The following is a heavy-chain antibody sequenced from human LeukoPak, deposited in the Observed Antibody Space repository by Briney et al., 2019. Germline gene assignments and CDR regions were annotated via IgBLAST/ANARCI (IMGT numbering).Heavy chain of an antibody. CDR2: VYTSGST. CDR1: GGSISSYY. D-gene: IGHD3-3*01. CDR3: AGIRFFEWSSPTNAFDI. J-gene: IGHJ3*02. Sequence: PSETLSLTCTVSGGSISSYYWSWIRQPAGKGLEWIGRVYTSGSTNYNPSLTSRVTMSVDTPKNQFSLKLSSVTAADTAVYYCAGIRFFEWSSPTNAFDIWGQGTMVTVSS. V-gene: IGHV4-4*07.